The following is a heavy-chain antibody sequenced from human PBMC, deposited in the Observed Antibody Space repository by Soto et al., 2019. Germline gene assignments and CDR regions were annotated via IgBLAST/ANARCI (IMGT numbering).Heavy chain of an antibody. CDR1: SGSISSSNW. D-gene: IGHD2-15*01. J-gene: IGHJ6*03. CDR2: IYHSGST. CDR3: ARGSGCSGGSCYSFGDDYYYMDV. V-gene: IGHV4-4*02. Sequence: SETLSLTCAVSSGSISSSNWWSWVRQPPGKGLEWIGEIYHSGSTNYNPSLKSRVTISVDKSKNQFSLKLSSVTAADTAVYYCARGSGCSGGSCYSFGDDYYYMDVWGKGTTVTVSS.